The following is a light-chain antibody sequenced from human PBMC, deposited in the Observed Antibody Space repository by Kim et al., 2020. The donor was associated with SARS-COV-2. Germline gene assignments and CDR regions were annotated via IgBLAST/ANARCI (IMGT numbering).Light chain of an antibody. J-gene: IGLJ3*02. CDR2: YDS. CDR3: QVWESGSDHWV. Sequence: SYELTQPPSVSVAPGQTARISCAVNNGGTKIVHWYQQRPGQAPVLVMYYDSDRPSGIPERFSGSNSGNMATLTISRVEAGDEADYYCQVWESGSDHWVFGGGTKLTVL. V-gene: IGLV3-21*01. CDR1: NGGTKI.